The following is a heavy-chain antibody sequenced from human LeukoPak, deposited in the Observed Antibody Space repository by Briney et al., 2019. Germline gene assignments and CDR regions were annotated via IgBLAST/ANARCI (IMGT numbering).Heavy chain of an antibody. J-gene: IGHJ6*03. Sequence: ASVKVSCQASGYTFTGYYMHWVRQAPGQGLEWMGGINPNSGGTNYAQKFQGRVTMTRDTSIITAYMELSRLRSDDTAVYYCARNERYSTGWYPSGYYYMDVWGKGTTVTVSS. CDR1: GYTFTGYY. D-gene: IGHD6-19*01. V-gene: IGHV1-2*02. CDR3: ARNERYSTGWYPSGYYYMDV. CDR2: INPNSGGT.